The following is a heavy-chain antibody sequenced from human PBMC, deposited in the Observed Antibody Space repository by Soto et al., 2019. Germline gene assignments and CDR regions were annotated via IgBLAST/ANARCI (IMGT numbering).Heavy chain of an antibody. D-gene: IGHD1-26*01. V-gene: IGHV1-18*01. J-gene: IGHJ2*01. Sequence: QVQLVQSGAEVKKPGASVKVSCKASGYTFTSYGISWVRQAPGQGLEWMGWISAYNGNTNYAQKLQGRVTMTTETTPSTAYLGLRGLGTDGTAVYYCARLGRGQWYFDLWGRGTLGTVSS. CDR1: GYTFTSYG. CDR3: ARLGRGQWYFDL. CDR2: ISAYNGNT.